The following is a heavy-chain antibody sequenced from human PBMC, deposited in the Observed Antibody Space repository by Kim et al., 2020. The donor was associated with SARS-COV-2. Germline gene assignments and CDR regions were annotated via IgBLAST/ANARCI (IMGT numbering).Heavy chain of an antibody. V-gene: IGHV3-74*01. J-gene: IGHJ4*02. CDR2: SST. CDR3: ARGGVTLDY. D-gene: IGHD3-3*01. Sequence: SSTTYADSVKGRITISRDNAKNTLYLQMNSLRAEDTAVYYCARGGVTLDYWGQGTLVTVSS.